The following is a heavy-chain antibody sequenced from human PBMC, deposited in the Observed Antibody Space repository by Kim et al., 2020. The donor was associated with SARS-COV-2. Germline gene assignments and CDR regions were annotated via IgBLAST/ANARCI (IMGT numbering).Heavy chain of an antibody. J-gene: IGHJ6*01. CDR3: ANADCSSTSCYLYYYYYG. Sequence: GGSLRLSCAASGFTFSIYGMHWVRQAPGKGLEWVAVISYDGSNKYYADSVKGRFTISRDNSKNTLYLQMNSLRAEDTAVYYCANADCSSTSCYLYYYYYG. CDR2: ISYDGSNK. V-gene: IGHV3-30*18. D-gene: IGHD2-2*01. CDR1: GFTFSIYG.